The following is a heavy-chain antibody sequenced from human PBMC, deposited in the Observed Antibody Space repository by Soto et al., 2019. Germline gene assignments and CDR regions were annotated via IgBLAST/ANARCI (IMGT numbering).Heavy chain of an antibody. V-gene: IGHV3-23*01. J-gene: IGHJ4*02. CDR3: AKDGSAGTTTPGNDY. CDR2: ISGSGGST. D-gene: IGHD4-17*01. Sequence: EVQLLESGGGLVQPGGSLRLSCAASGFTFSSYAMSWVRQAPGKGLEWVSAISGSGGSTYYADSVKGRFTISRDNSKNTLYLQTNSLRAEDTAVYYCAKDGSAGTTTPGNDYWGQGTLVTVSS. CDR1: GFTFSSYA.